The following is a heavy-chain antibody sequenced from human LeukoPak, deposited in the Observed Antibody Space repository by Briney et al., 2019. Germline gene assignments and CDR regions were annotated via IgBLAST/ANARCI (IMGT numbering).Heavy chain of an antibody. Sequence: SETLSLTCTVSGGSISSYYWSWIRQPPGKGLEWIGYIYYSGSTNYNPSLKSRVTISVDTSKNQFSLKLSSVTAADTAVYYCARTEAVAGSFDYWCQGTLVTVSS. D-gene: IGHD6-19*01. CDR1: GGSISSYY. V-gene: IGHV4-59*01. CDR2: IYYSGST. J-gene: IGHJ4*02. CDR3: ARTEAVAGSFDY.